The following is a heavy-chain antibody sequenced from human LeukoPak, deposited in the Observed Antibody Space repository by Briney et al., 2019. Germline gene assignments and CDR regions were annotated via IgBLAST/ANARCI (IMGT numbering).Heavy chain of an antibody. CDR2: ISSSRSYI. CDR1: GFTFSSYS. V-gene: IGHV3-21*01. CDR3: ARDRGYFTMTINYFDY. Sequence: GGSLRLSCAASGFTFSSYSMNWVRPAPGEGLGWVSSISSSRSYIYYEDSLKGRFTISRDNAKNSLYLQMNSLRADDRAVYYCARDRGYFTMTINYFDYWGQGTLVTVSS. J-gene: IGHJ4*02. D-gene: IGHD3-22*01.